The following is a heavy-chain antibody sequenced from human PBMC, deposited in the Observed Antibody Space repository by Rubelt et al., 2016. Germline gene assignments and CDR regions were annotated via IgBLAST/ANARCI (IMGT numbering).Heavy chain of an antibody. J-gene: IGHJ4*02. Sequence: GGSLRLSCAASGFTFRSYAMNWVREAPGKGLEWVSAIGGSDERTYYADSVKGRFTISRDNGKNSLYLQMNNLRAEDTAVYYCARTYYWGRGTLVTVSS. V-gene: IGHV3-23*01. D-gene: IGHD1-7*01. CDR3: ARTYY. CDR1: GFTFRSYA. CDR2: IGGSDERT.